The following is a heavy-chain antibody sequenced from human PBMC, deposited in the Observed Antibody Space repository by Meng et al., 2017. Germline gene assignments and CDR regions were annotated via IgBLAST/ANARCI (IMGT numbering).Heavy chain of an antibody. CDR2: INAGNGNT. J-gene: IGHJ6*02. Sequence: ASVKVSCKASGYTFTSYAMHWVRQAPGQRLEWMGWINAGNGNTKYSQKFQGRVTITRDTSASTAYMELSSLRSEDTAVYYCARDLDSSGYYSLYYYYYGMDVWGQGTTVTGSS. CDR1: GYTFTSYA. V-gene: IGHV1-3*01. D-gene: IGHD3-22*01. CDR3: ARDLDSSGYYSLYYYYYGMDV.